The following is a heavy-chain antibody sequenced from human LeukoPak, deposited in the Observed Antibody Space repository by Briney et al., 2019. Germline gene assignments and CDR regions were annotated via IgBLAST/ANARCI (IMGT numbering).Heavy chain of an antibody. D-gene: IGHD6-13*01. CDR3: TRGWSPIP. CDR2: ISGSGGST. J-gene: IGHJ5*02. CDR1: GFTFSSYA. V-gene: IGHV3-23*01. Sequence: PGGSLRLSCAASGFTFSSYAMSWVRQAPGKGLEWVSAISGSGGSTYYADSVKGRFTISRDNAKNSLCLHMDSLRAEDTAVYYCTRGWSPIPWGQGTLVTVSS.